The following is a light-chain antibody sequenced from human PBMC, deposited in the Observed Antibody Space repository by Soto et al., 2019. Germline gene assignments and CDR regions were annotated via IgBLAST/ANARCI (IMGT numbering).Light chain of an antibody. Sequence: DIQMTQSPSSLSASVGDRVTITCRASQSISTFLNWYQQKPGKAPKLLIYAASTLQSGVPSRFSGSGSGTDFTLTISSLQPEDFATYYCQQLNSYPLTFGGGTQVDIK. CDR3: QQLNSYPLT. CDR2: AAS. J-gene: IGKJ4*01. CDR1: QSISTF. V-gene: IGKV1-39*01.